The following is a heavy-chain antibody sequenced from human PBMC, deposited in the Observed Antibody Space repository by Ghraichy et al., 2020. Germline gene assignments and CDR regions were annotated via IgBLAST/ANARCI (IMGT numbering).Heavy chain of an antibody. CDR2: ISTDGGRT. D-gene: IGHD2-2*01. Sequence: GGSPRLSCAASGFTFSHYAMHWVRQAPGQGLEYVSAISTDGGRTYYADSVKGRFTISRDNSKNTLYLQMGSLRAEDAAVYYCARGQGYCTSTLCYGDYFDYWGQGTLVTVSP. J-gene: IGHJ4*02. V-gene: IGHV3-64*02. CDR1: GFTFSHYA. CDR3: ARGQGYCTSTLCYGDYFDY.